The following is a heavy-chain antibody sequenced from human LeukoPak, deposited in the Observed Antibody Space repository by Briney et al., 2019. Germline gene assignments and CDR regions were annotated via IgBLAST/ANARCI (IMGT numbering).Heavy chain of an antibody. CDR3: ATEKGDSPDY. Sequence: GGSLRLSCAASGFTFSSYAMNWVRQAPGKGLEWVSGISGNGDSTYYADSVKGRFTISRDNSKSTLYLQMNSLRAEDTAVYYCATEKGDSPDYWGQGTLVTVSS. CDR2: ISGNGDST. D-gene: IGHD2-21*01. CDR1: GFTFSSYA. V-gene: IGHV3-23*01. J-gene: IGHJ4*02.